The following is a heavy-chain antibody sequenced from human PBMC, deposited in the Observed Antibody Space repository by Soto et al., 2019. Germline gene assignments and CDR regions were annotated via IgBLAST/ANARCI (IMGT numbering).Heavy chain of an antibody. CDR2: IYPGDSDT. D-gene: IGHD1-26*01. V-gene: IGHV5-51*01. CDR1: GYSFTTYW. CDR3: ARGKVGATYFDH. J-gene: IGHJ4*02. Sequence: GESLKISCKGSGYSFTTYWIAWVRLMPGKGLEWMGIIYPGDSDTRYSPSFQGQVTMSVDKSINTAYLQWSSLKASDTAKYYCARGKVGATYFDHWGQGILVTVSS.